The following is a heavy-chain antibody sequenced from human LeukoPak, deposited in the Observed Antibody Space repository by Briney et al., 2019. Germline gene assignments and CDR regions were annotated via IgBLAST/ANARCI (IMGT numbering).Heavy chain of an antibody. CDR3: ATTSQPPYYYYGMDV. CDR1: GGSISSSSYY. CDR2: IYYSGST. D-gene: IGHD1-14*01. J-gene: IGHJ6*02. V-gene: IGHV4-39*01. Sequence: PSETLSLTCTVSGGSISSSSYYWGWIRQPPGKGLEWIGSIYYSGSTYYNPSLKSRVTISVDTSKNQFSLKLSSVTAADMAVYYCATTSQPPYYYYGMDVWGQGTTVTVSS.